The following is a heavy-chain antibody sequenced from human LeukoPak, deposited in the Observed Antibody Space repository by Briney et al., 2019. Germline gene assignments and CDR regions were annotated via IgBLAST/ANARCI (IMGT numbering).Heavy chain of an antibody. J-gene: IGHJ6*02. D-gene: IGHD3-16*01. CDR1: GGSISGHY. CDR2: IHYTGKP. Sequence: PSETLSLTRSVSGGSISGHYWTWIRQPPGKGLEWIGQIHYTGKPDYNPSLKSRITISVDTSKNQVSLQVSSVTAADSAIYYCARFGVDYDMDVWGHGTTVTVSS. V-gene: IGHV4-59*11. CDR3: ARFGVDYDMDV.